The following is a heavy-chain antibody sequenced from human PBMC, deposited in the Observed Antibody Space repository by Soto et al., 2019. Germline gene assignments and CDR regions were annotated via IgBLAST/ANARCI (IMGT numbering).Heavy chain of an antibody. Sequence: GESLKISCKGSGYSSTSYWITWVRQMPGKGLEYMGRIDPSDSYPNYSPSFQGHVTISADKSISTVYVQWSSLTPPDTAIYYCAKRNFDSKRVYGMEVWGQGTAVTVSS. CDR1: GYSSTSYW. J-gene: IGHJ6*02. D-gene: IGHD3-22*01. V-gene: IGHV5-10-1*01. CDR3: AKRNFDSKRVYGMEV. CDR2: IDPSDSYP.